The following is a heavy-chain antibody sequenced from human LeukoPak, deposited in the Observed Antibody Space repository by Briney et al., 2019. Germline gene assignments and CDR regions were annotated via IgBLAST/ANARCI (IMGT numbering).Heavy chain of an antibody. Sequence: PGGSLRLSCAASGFTFSSYSMNWVRQAPGKGLEWVSSISSISSYIYYADSVKGRFTISRDNAKNSLYLQMNSLRAEDTAVYYCARDLGGDILTGYYLYYFDYWGQGTLVTVSS. CDR1: GFTFSSYS. J-gene: IGHJ4*02. D-gene: IGHD3-9*01. CDR3: ARDLGGDILTGYYLYYFDY. CDR2: ISSISSYI. V-gene: IGHV3-21*01.